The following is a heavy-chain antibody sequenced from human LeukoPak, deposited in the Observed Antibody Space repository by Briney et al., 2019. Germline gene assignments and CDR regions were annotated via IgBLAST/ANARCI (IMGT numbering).Heavy chain of an antibody. J-gene: IGHJ3*02. CDR2: ISETSSFM. D-gene: IGHD4-23*01. CDR3: ARDLLSGNPQSRPNAFDI. CDR1: GFTFSSYS. Sequence: GGSLRLSCAASGFTFSSYSMNWVRQAPGKGLEWISYISETSSFMYYADSVKGRFTISRDNAKNSLYLQMNSLRAEDTAVYYCARDLLSGNPQSRPNAFDIWGQGTMVTVSS. V-gene: IGHV3-21*05.